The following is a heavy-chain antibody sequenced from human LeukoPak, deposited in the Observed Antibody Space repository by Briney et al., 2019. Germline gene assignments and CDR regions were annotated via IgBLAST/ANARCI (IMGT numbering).Heavy chain of an antibody. V-gene: IGHV3-23*01. J-gene: IGHJ4*02. CDR2: IAGSGT. CDR1: GFIFSSYA. CDR3: AKGLFMHDY. Sequence: GGSLRLSCAASGFIFSSYAMKWVRQAPGKGLEWVSTIAGSGTYYADSVKGRFTISRDNSKNTLYLQMNSLRAEDTAVYYCAKGLFMHDYWGQGILVTVSS. D-gene: IGHD3-16*01.